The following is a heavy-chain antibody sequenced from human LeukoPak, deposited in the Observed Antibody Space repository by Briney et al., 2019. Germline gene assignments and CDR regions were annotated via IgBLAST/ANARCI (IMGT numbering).Heavy chain of an antibody. CDR1: GYTFTGYY. J-gene: IGHJ3*02. D-gene: IGHD2-2*01. V-gene: IGHV1-2*02. CDR2: INPNSGGT. Sequence: ASVKVSCKASGYTFTGYYMHWVRQAPGQGLEWMGWINPNSGGTNYAQKFQGRVTMTRDTSISTAYMELSRLRSDDTAVYYCAREGKSHYCSSTSCPLRDAFDIWGQGTMVTVSS. CDR3: AREGKSHYCSSTSCPLRDAFDI.